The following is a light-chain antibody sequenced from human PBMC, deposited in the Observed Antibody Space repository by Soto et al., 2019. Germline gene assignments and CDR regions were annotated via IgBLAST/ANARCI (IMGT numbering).Light chain of an antibody. CDR1: QGIRNW. CDR2: AAS. CDR3: QQTDSFPLS. V-gene: IGKV1D-12*01. Sequence: IQLTQSPSSVAASIGDRVTITCRASQGIRNWLAWYQQTPGKAPELLIFAASSMQSGVPSRFSGRGSGTEFTLTIDSLQPEDFATYYCQQTDSFPLSFGGGTKVEFK. J-gene: IGKJ4*01.